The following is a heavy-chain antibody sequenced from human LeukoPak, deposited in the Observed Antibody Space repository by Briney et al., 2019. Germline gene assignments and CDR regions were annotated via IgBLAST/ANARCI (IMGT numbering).Heavy chain of an antibody. D-gene: IGHD6-19*01. CDR2: IFSGGGT. J-gene: IGHJ5*02. CDR3: ARMKSAVGSRWFDP. V-gene: IGHV3-53*01. CDR1: EFAVSSNY. Sequence: GGSLRLSCAASEFAVSSNYMTWVRQAPGKGLGWLSVIFSGGGTYYADSVKGRFVISRDNSKNTLYLQMNSLIVEDTALYYCARMKSAVGSRWFDPWGQGTLVTVSS.